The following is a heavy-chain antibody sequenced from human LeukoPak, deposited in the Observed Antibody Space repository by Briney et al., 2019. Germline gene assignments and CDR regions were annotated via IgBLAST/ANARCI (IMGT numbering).Heavy chain of an antibody. V-gene: IGHV5-10-1*01. Sequence: GESLKISCKGSGYSFTSYWISWVRQMPGKGLGWMGRIDPSDSYTNYSPSFQGHVTISADKSISTAYLQWSSLKASDTAMYYCARHPYYDSSGYSWGQGTLVTVSS. CDR3: ARHPYYDSSGYS. D-gene: IGHD3-22*01. J-gene: IGHJ4*02. CDR2: IDPSDSYT. CDR1: GYSFTSYW.